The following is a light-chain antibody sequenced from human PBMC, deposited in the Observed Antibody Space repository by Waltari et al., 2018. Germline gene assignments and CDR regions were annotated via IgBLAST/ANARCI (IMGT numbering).Light chain of an antibody. Sequence: SSRATQCVLCRYFAVDQQKPVLTPRLRIYGASTRATGIPDRFSGSGSGTYFTLTISRLEPEDFAVYYCQQYGSSPLTFGGGTKVEIK. CDR1: QCVLCRY. CDR2: GAS. V-gene: IGKV3-20*01. J-gene: IGKJ4*01. CDR3: QQYGSSPLT.